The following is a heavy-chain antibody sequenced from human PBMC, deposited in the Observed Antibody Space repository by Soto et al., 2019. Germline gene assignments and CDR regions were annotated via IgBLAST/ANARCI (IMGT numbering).Heavy chain of an antibody. Sequence: HPGGSLRLSCAASGFTFSTYAMSWVRQAPGKGLEWVSGMSGSGGTTYYADSVKGRFTISRDNSKNTLYLQMNSLRAEDTAVYYCAKERELFDYWGQGTLVTVSS. V-gene: IGHV3-23*01. D-gene: IGHD1-7*01. CDR3: AKERELFDY. J-gene: IGHJ4*02. CDR1: GFTFSTYA. CDR2: MSGSGGTT.